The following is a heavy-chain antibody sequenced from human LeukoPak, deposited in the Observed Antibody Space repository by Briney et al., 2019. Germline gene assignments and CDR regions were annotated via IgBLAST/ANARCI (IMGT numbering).Heavy chain of an antibody. J-gene: IGHJ4*02. CDR2: IWYDGSKK. Sequence: TGGSLRLSCATSGFTFSSYGMNWVRQAPGKGLEWVALIWYDGSKKYYGDSVKGRFTISRDNSKNTLYLQMNSLRAEDTAVYYCATHGYTDKRHFGYWGQGTLVTVSS. CDR3: ATHGYTDKRHFGY. D-gene: IGHD2-2*02. CDR1: GFTFSSYG. V-gene: IGHV3-33*01.